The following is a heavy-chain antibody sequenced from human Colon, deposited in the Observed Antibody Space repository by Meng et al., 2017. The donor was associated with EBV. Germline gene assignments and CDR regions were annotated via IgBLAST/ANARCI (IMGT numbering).Heavy chain of an antibody. CDR1: GDSVATGRYY. CDR3: ARVSGRSFDP. CDR2: IYYIGGT. J-gene: IGHJ5*02. V-gene: IGHV4-61*01. D-gene: IGHD3-10*01. Sequence: QVQLREPGPGCVKPSETLSPTCTVSGDSVATGRYYWSWIRQPPGKGLEWIAYIYYIGGTNYNPSLKSRLTISLDTSKNQFSLSLRSVTAADTAVYYCARVSGRSFDPWGQGTLVTVSS.